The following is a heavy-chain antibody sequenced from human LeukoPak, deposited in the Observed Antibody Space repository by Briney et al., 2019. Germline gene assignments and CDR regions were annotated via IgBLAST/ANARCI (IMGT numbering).Heavy chain of an antibody. Sequence: GGSLRLSCAASGFTFSSYGMHWVRQAPGKGLEWVAVIWYDGSNKYYADSVKGRFTISRDNSKNTLYLQMNSLRAEDTAVYYCAKGGKWDVTPFDYWGQGTLVTVSS. CDR1: GFTFSSYG. D-gene: IGHD1-26*01. CDR3: AKGGKWDVTPFDY. J-gene: IGHJ4*02. CDR2: IWYDGSNK. V-gene: IGHV3-33*06.